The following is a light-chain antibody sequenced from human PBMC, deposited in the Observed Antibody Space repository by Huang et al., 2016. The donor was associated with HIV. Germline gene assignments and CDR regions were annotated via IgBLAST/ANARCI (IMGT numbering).Light chain of an antibody. V-gene: IGKV3-20*01. CDR1: QSVSSSY. CDR2: GAS. Sequence: EIVLTQSPGTLSLSPGERATLSCRASQSVSSSYLAWYQQKPGQAPRRPIYGASSRATGIPDRFSGSGSGTDFTLTISRLEPEDFAVYYCQQYGSSRTFGQGTKVEIK. J-gene: IGKJ1*01. CDR3: QQYGSSRT.